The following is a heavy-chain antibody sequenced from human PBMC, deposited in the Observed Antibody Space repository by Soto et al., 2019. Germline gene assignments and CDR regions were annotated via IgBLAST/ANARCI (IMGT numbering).Heavy chain of an antibody. CDR2: VFHNGDT. Sequence: PSETLSLTCAVSGNSINRIFWCTCVRQPPGKWLEWIGEVFHNGDTNYNPSLKSRVTMSVDKSTNDFSLKVTSVTAADTAIYYCARNAWVRFLYWGMGAVVTVSS. D-gene: IGHD1-1*01. CDR3: ARNAWVRFLY. CDR1: GNSINRIFW. J-gene: IGHJ4*02. V-gene: IGHV4-4*02.